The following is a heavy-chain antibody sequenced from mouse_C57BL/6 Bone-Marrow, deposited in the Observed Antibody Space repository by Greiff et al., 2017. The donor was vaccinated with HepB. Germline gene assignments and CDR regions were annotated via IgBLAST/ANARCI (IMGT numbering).Heavy chain of an antibody. D-gene: IGHD2-5*01. Sequence: VQLQQSGAELVRLGASVKLSCTASGFNIKDDYMHWVKQRPEQGLEWIGWIDPENGDTEYASKFQGKATITADTSSNTAYLQLSSLTSEDTAVYYCTTAYYSNYVSVLWFAYWGQGTLVTVSA. V-gene: IGHV14-4*01. CDR1: GFNIKDDY. CDR3: TTAYYSNYVSVLWFAY. CDR2: IDPENGDT. J-gene: IGHJ3*01.